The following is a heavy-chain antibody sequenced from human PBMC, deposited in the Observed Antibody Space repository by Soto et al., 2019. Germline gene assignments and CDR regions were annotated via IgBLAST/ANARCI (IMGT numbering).Heavy chain of an antibody. CDR2: IYYSGST. CDR1: GGSISSYY. V-gene: IGHV4-59*12. J-gene: IGHJ5*02. Sequence: SETLSLTCTVSGGSISSYYWSWIRQPPGKGLEWIGYIYYSGSTNYNPSLKSRITISVDTSKNHFSLKLISVTAADISLYYCARCDFWSGDLNWFDHWGQGTLVTVSS. CDR3: ARCDFWSGDLNWFDH. D-gene: IGHD3-3*01.